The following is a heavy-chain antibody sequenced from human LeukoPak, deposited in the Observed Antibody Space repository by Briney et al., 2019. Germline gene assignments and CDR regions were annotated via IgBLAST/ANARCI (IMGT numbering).Heavy chain of an antibody. CDR1: GFTFSSYG. CDR3: ARDLLSRESGESTTPFDY. V-gene: IGHV3-33*01. J-gene: IGHJ4*02. Sequence: GGSLRLSRAASGFTFSSYGMHWVRQAPGKGLEWVAVIWYDGSNKYYADSVKGRFTISRDNSKNTLYLQMNSLRAEDTAVYYCARDLLSRESGESTTPFDYWGQGTLVTVSS. CDR2: IWYDGSNK. D-gene: IGHD3-10*01.